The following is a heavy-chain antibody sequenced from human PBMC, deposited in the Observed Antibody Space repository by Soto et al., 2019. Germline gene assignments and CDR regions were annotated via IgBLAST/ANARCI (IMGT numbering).Heavy chain of an antibody. D-gene: IGHD3-22*01. CDR2: ISGSGGST. J-gene: IGHJ4*02. CDR1: GFTFSSYA. V-gene: IGHV3-23*01. CDR3: AKDQSFYYDSSAGFDY. Sequence: GGSLRLSCAASGFTFSSYAMSWVRQAPGKGLEWVSAISGSGGSTYYADSVKGRFTISRDNSKNTLYLQMNSLRAEDTAVYYCAKDQSFYYDSSAGFDYWGQGTLVTVSS.